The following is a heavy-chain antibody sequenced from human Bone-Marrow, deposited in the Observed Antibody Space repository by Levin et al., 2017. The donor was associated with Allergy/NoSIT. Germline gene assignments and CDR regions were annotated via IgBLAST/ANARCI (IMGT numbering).Heavy chain of an antibody. Sequence: HTGGSLRLSCAASGFTFSGSAMHWVRQASGKGLEWVGRIRSKANSYATAYAASVKGRFTISRDDSKNTAYLQMNSLKTEDTAVYYCTRHGITIFEKTNYYYYGMDVWGQGTTVTVSS. V-gene: IGHV3-73*01. J-gene: IGHJ6*02. CDR2: IRSKANSYAT. D-gene: IGHD3-3*01. CDR1: GFTFSGSA. CDR3: TRHGITIFEKTNYYYYGMDV.